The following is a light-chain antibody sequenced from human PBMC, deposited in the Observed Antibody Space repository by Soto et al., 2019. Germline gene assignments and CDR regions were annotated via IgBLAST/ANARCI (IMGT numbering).Light chain of an antibody. CDR1: QSISSF. CDR3: QQTYTTPRT. V-gene: IGKV1-39*01. Sequence: DIQMTQSPSSLSASVGDRVTITCRASQSISSFLNWYQQKPGEAPKLLIYAATSLHSGFPSRFSGSGSATDFTLTISSLQPEDFATYYCQQTYTTPRTFGQGTTVEI. J-gene: IGKJ1*01. CDR2: AAT.